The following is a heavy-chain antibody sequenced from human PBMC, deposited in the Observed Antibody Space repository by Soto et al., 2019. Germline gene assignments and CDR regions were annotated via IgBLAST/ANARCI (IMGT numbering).Heavy chain of an antibody. V-gene: IGHV4-4*02. CDR3: ANDIIVIPGAKGLDY. CDR2: IYHSGST. D-gene: IGHD2-2*01. J-gene: IGHJ4*02. Sequence: SETLSLTCAVSGGSISSSNWWSWVRQPPGKGLEWIGEIYHSGSTNYNPSLKSRVTISVDTSASTVYMELSSLRSEDTAVYYCANDIIVIPGAKGLDYWGQGALVTVSS. CDR1: GGSISSSNW.